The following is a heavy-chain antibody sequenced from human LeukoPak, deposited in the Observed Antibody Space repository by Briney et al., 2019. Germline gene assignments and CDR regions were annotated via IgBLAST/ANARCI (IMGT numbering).Heavy chain of an antibody. Sequence: ASVKVSCKASGYTFTSNYIHWVRQAPGQGLEWMGMIYPRDGSTSYAQKFQGRVTVTRDTSTSTVHMELSGLRSEDTAVYYCARLYCSGGSCFDYWGQGTLVTVSP. CDR1: GYTFTSNY. CDR3: ARLYCSGGSCFDY. V-gene: IGHV1-46*01. CDR2: IYPRDGST. J-gene: IGHJ4*02. D-gene: IGHD2-15*01.